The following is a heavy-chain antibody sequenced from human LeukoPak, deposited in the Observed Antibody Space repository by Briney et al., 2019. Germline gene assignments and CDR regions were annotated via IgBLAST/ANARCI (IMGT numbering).Heavy chain of an antibody. V-gene: IGHV3-23*01. CDR3: AKRWGDDTYCFDF. J-gene: IGHJ4*02. CDR1: GFTFSSYA. CDR2: ISGSGGST. Sequence: GSLRLSCAASGFTFSSYAMSWVRQAPGKGLEWVSGISGSGGSTYYADSVKGRFTISRDNSKNTLYLQMNSLRAEDTAVYYCAKRWGDDTYCFDFWGQGNLVTVSS. D-gene: IGHD3-10*01.